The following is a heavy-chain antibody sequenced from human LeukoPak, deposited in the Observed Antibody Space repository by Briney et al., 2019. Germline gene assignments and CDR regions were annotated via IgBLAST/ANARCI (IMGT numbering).Heavy chain of an antibody. Sequence: PGGSLRLSCAASGFTFSTYAMTWVRQAPGKGLVWVSFISSTSSDLLYADSVKGRFTVSRDNGKNSLYLQMNSLRVEDTAVYYCARAAGHYFDYWGQGSLVTVSS. CDR1: GFTFSTYA. CDR3: ARAAGHYFDY. V-gene: IGHV3-21*06. J-gene: IGHJ4*02. CDR2: ISSTSSDL. D-gene: IGHD3-10*01.